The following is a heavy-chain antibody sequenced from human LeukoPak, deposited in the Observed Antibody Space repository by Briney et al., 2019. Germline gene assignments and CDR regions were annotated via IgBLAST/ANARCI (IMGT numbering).Heavy chain of an antibody. CDR3: ARALFYGDPAGDY. D-gene: IGHD4-17*01. V-gene: IGHV4-59*01. CDR2: IYYSGTT. Sequence: SETLSLTCAVSGGSISTYYWSWIRQPPGKGLEWIGYIYYSGTTNYNPSLKSRVTISLDTSKNQFSLKLSSVTAADTAVYYCARALFYGDPAGDYWGQGTLVTVSS. J-gene: IGHJ4*02. CDR1: GGSISTYY.